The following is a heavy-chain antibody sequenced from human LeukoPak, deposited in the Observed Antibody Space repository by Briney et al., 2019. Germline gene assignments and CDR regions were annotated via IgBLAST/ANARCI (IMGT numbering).Heavy chain of an antibody. CDR2: ISYDGRNE. D-gene: IGHD3-22*01. Sequence: PGGSLRLSCAASGFTFSHYSMNWVRQAPGKGLEWVAGISYDGRNEYYADSVKGRFTISRDNSKNALYLQMNSLRAEDTAVYYCAKAPHYSDSSGYPDIWGQGTMVTVSS. CDR3: AKAPHYSDSSGYPDI. J-gene: IGHJ3*02. V-gene: IGHV3-30*18. CDR1: GFTFSHYS.